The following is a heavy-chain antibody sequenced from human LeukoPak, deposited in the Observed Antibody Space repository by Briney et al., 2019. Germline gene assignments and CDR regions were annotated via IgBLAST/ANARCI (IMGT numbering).Heavy chain of an antibody. V-gene: IGHV1-46*03. CDR3: ARGQYYDFGSGYSFAAFDS. CDR1: GYTFTMYY. CDR2: INPSGGTT. D-gene: IGHD3-3*01. J-gene: IGHJ3*02. Sequence: ASVKVSCKASGYTFTMYYMRWVRQAPGQGLEWMGIINPSGGTTSYAQKFQSRVTMTRATSTSTVYMELSSLRSEDTAVHYCARGQYYDFGSGYSFAAFDSWGEGTMVTVSS.